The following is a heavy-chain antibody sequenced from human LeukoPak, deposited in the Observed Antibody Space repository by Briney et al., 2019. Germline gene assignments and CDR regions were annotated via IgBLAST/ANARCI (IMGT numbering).Heavy chain of an antibody. V-gene: IGHV5-10-1*01. D-gene: IGHD6-19*01. Sequence: GESLKISCKGSGYTFTNNWITWVRQMPGRGLEWMGRIDPVDSHTDYNPSFQGHVTISVDKAINTVYLQWGSLEASDSAMYYCARGRGWVDYWGRGALVTVSS. CDR3: ARGRGWVDY. CDR2: IDPVDSHT. CDR1: GYTFTNNW. J-gene: IGHJ4*02.